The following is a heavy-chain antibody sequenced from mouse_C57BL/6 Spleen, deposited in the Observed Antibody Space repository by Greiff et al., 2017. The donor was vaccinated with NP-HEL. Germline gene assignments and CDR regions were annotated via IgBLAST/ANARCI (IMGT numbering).Heavy chain of an antibody. D-gene: IGHD3-2*02. Sequence: EAGGGLVQPKGSLKLSCAASGFSFNTYAMNWVRQAPGKGLEWVARIRSKSNNYATYYADSVKDRFTISRDDSESMLYLQMNNLTTEDTAMYYCGRHSSGFAYWGQGTLVTVSA. CDR3: GRHSSGFAY. V-gene: IGHV10-1*01. J-gene: IGHJ3*01. CDR2: IRSKSNNYAT. CDR1: GFSFNTYA.